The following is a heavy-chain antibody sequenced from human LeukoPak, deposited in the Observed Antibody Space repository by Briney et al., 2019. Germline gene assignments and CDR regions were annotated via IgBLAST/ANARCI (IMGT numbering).Heavy chain of an antibody. D-gene: IGHD6-13*01. CDR2: IYYSGST. CDR1: GGSISSSSYY. Sequence: SETLSLTCTVSGGSISSSSYYWGWIRQPPGKGLEWIGSIYYSGSTYYNPSLKSRVTISVDTSKNQFSLKLSSVTAADTAVYYCARLMYSSRGYFDYWGQGTLVTVSS. V-gene: IGHV4-39*07. J-gene: IGHJ4*02. CDR3: ARLMYSSRGYFDY.